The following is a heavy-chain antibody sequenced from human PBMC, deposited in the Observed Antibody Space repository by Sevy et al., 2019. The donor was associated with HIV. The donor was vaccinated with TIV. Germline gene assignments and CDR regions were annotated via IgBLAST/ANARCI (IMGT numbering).Heavy chain of an antibody. CDR3: AREGGNIVGATTSYYFDY. V-gene: IGHV3-7*03. Sequence: GGSLRLSCAASGFTFSSYWMSWVRQAPGKGLEWVANIKQDGSEKYYVDSLKGRFTISRDNAKNSLYLQMNSLRAEDTAGYYCAREGGNIVGATTSYYFDYWGQGTLVTVSS. CDR1: GFTFSSYW. J-gene: IGHJ4*02. CDR2: IKQDGSEK. D-gene: IGHD1-26*01.